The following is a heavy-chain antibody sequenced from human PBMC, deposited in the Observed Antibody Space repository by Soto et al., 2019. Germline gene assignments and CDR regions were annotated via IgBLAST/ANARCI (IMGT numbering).Heavy chain of an antibody. CDR1: GYTLIELS. CDR3: ATDRGSGSFVRAFDI. D-gene: IGHD1-26*01. J-gene: IGHJ3*02. V-gene: IGHV1-24*01. CDR2: FDPEDGET. Sequence: ASVKVSCKVSGYTLIELSMHWVRQAPGKGLEWMGGFDPEDGETIYAQKFQGRVTMTEDTSTDTAYMELSSLRSEDTAVYYCATDRGSGSFVRAFDIWGQGTMVTVSS.